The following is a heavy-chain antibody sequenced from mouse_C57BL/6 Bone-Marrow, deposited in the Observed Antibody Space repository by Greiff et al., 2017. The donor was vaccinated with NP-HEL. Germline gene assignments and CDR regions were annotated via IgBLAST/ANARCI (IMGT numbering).Heavy chain of an antibody. CDR3: ARKGYDYDGFAY. D-gene: IGHD2-4*01. V-gene: IGHV2-2*01. J-gene: IGHJ3*01. Sequence: VKLVESGPGLVQPSQSLSITCTVSGFSLTSYGVHWVRQSPGKGLEWLGVIWRGGSTDYNAAFISRLSISTDNSKSQVFFKMNSLQAEDTAIYYCARKGYDYDGFAYWGQGTLVTVSA. CDR1: GFSLTSYG. CDR2: IWRGGST.